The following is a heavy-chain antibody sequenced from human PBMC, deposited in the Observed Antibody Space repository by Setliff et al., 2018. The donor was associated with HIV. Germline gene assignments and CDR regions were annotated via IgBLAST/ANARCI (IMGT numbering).Heavy chain of an antibody. D-gene: IGHD3-3*01. CDR2: IYTSGST. J-gene: IGHJ5*02. CDR1: GGSISSGSYY. CDR3: ARRHYDFWSGYYNWFDP. V-gene: IGHV4-61*09. Sequence: SETLSLTCTVSGGSISSGSYYWSWIRQPAGKGLEWTGHIYTSGSTNYNPSLKSRVTISVDTSKNQFSLKLSSVTAADTAVYYCARRHYDFWSGYYNWFDPWGQGTLVTVSS.